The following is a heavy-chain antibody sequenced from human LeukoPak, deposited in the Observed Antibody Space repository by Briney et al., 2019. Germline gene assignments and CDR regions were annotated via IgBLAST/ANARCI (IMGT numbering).Heavy chain of an antibody. J-gene: IGHJ6*03. CDR1: GYSFTGYW. CDR3: ARHVSSTPRNYYYYMDV. Sequence: GESLKISCKGSGYSFTGYWIGWVRQMPGKGLEWMGIIYPGDSDTRYSPSFQGQVTISAHKSISTAYLQWSSLKASDTAMYYCARHVSSTPRNYYYYMDVWGKGTTVTVSS. V-gene: IGHV5-51*01. D-gene: IGHD2-8*01. CDR2: IYPGDSDT.